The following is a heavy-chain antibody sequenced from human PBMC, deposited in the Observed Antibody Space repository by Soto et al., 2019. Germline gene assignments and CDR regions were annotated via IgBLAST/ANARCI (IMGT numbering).Heavy chain of an antibody. CDR1: GASITNHY. CDR3: ARHNWGTADSEYYIDV. J-gene: IGHJ6*03. D-gene: IGHD7-27*01. Sequence: QVHLQESGPGLVRPSETLSLTCTVSGASITNHYWSWIRQPPGKGLAWIGCLLNSGNTHYNPSLKSRVTISEETSKTQFSLKLTSVSAAGTAVYYCARHNWGTADSEYYIDVWGKGTTVSVTS. V-gene: IGHV4-59*08. CDR2: LLNSGNT.